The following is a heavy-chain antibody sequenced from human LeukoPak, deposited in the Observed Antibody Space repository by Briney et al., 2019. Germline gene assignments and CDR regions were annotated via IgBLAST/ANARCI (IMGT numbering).Heavy chain of an antibody. CDR3: ARESRDGYNIFDY. CDR2: IYYSGST. V-gene: IGHV4-59*01. J-gene: IGHJ4*02. Sequence: SETLSLTCTVSGGSLSSYYWSWIRQPPGKGLEWIGYIYYSGSTNYNPSLKSRVTISVDTSKNQFSLKLSSVTAADTAVYYCARESRDGYNIFDYWGQGTLVTVSS. D-gene: IGHD5-24*01. CDR1: GGSLSSYY.